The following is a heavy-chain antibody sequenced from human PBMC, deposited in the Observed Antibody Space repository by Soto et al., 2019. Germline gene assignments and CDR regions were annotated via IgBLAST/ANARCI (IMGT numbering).Heavy chain of an antibody. J-gene: IGHJ4*02. D-gene: IGHD2-15*01. CDR2: ITPQNGDT. Sequence: QVQLLQSGAEVKKPGASVKVSCKASGYTFANYGIGWVRQAPGQGLEWLGWITPQNGDTNYAQKLHGRVIMTTEISTTTAYMAVRSLRSDGTAVYYCARLAPCISGICYSRPLDYWGQGPLVTVSS. CDR3: ARLAPCISGICYSRPLDY. CDR1: GYTFANYG. V-gene: IGHV1-18*01.